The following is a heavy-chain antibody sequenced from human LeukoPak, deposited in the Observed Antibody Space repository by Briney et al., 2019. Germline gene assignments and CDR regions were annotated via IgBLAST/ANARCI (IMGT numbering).Heavy chain of an antibody. CDR1: GYTFTSYG. V-gene: IGHV1-18*04. CDR2: ISAYNGNT. CDR3: ARRYCTNGVCYQAVDY. J-gene: IGHJ4*02. Sequence: ASVKASCKASGYTFTSYGISWVRQAPGQGLEWMGWISAYNGNTNYAQKLQVRVTMTTDTSTSTAYMELRSLRSDDTAVYYCARRYCTNGVCYQAVDYWGQGTLVTVSS. D-gene: IGHD2-8*01.